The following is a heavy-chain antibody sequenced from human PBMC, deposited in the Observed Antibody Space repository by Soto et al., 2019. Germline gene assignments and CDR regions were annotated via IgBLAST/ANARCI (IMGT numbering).Heavy chain of an antibody. Sequence: EVQLLESGGGLEQPGGSLRLSCAASGFTFSDYAMSWVRQAPGKGLGWVTTITGSGSNLYYTDSVKGRFAISRDNSRNILFLQMNSLTAEDTAVYYCAKGGAVYGLLTHDYWGQGTLVTVSS. J-gene: IGHJ4*02. CDR3: AKGGAVYGLLTHDY. D-gene: IGHD3-9*01. CDR2: ITGSGSNL. V-gene: IGHV3-23*01. CDR1: GFTFSDYA.